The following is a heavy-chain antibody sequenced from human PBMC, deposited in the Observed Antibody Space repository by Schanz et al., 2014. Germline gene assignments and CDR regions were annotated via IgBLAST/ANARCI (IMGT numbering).Heavy chain of an antibody. CDR3: GRAGTGMAGWYFEL. J-gene: IGHJ2*01. D-gene: IGHD5-18*01. Sequence: EVQLVESGGGWVQPGGSLRLSCSASGFTFSTFAMHWVRQAPGKGLEYISAISNNGDSTYYADSVKDRFTISRDNSKNTLFLQMSSLRVDDMAVYYCGRAGTGMAGWYFELWGHGTLVTVSS. CDR2: ISNNGDST. V-gene: IGHV3-64D*06. CDR1: GFTFSTFA.